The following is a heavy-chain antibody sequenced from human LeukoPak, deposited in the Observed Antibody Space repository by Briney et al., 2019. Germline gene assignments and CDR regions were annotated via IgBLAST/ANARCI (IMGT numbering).Heavy chain of an antibody. J-gene: IGHJ6*03. V-gene: IGHV3-21*01. CDR2: ISSSSSYI. Sequence: NPGGSLRLSCAASGFTFSSYSMNWVRQAPGKGLEWVSSISSSSSYIYYADSVKGRFTISRDNAKNSLYLQMNSLRAEDTAVYYCAREGGLENKYYYYYYMDAWGKGTTVTVSS. CDR3: AREGGLENKYYYYYYMDA. D-gene: IGHD2/OR15-2a*01. CDR1: GFTFSSYS.